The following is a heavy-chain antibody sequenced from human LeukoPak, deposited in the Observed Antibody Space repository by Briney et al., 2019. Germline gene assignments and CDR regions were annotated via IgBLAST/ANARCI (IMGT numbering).Heavy chain of an antibody. CDR1: GGSISSYY. Sequence: SETLSLTCTVSGGSISSYYWSWLRQPPGKGLEWIGYIYHSGSTYYNPSLKSRVTISVDRSKNQFSLKLSSVTAADTAVYYCARGRTDGSGLFDFDYWGQGTLVTVSS. J-gene: IGHJ4*02. V-gene: IGHV4-59*12. CDR3: ARGRTDGSGLFDFDY. CDR2: IYHSGST. D-gene: IGHD3-10*01.